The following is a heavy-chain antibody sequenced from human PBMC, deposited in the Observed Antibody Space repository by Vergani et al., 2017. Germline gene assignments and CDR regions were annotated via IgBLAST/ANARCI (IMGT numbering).Heavy chain of an antibody. CDR3: ARDMGWNYAPSDYYYYMDV. V-gene: IGHV3-21*01. CDR2: ISSSSSYI. CDR1: GFTFSSYS. J-gene: IGHJ6*03. Sequence: VQLVESGGGLVKPGGSLRLSCAASGFTFSSYSMNWVRQAPGKGLEWVSSISSSSSYIYYADSVKGRFTISRDNAKNSLYLQMNSLRAEDTAVYYWARDMGWNYAPSDYYYYMDVWGKGTTVTVSS. D-gene: IGHD1-7*01.